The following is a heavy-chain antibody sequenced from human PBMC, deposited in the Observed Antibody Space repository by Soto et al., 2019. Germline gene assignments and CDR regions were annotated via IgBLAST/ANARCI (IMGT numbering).Heavy chain of an antibody. Sequence: HPGGSLRLSCAASGFTFSSYGMHWVRQAPGKGLEWVAVIWYDGSNKYYADSVKGRFTISRDNSKNTLYLQMNSLRAEDTAVYYCARDLQTDWGYSGYSPPPGYWGQGTLVTVSS. CDR3: ARDLQTDWGYSGYSPPPGY. J-gene: IGHJ4*02. CDR2: IWYDGSNK. D-gene: IGHD5-12*01. CDR1: GFTFSSYG. V-gene: IGHV3-33*01.